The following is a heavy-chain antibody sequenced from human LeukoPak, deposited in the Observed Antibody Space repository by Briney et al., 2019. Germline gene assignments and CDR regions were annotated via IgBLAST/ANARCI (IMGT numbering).Heavy chain of an antibody. CDR2: ISGSGGST. CDR3: AKDLWVTGDAFDI. D-gene: IGHD3-16*01. V-gene: IGHV3-23*01. J-gene: IGHJ3*02. Sequence: PGGSLRLSCVASGFTFSSYGMSWVRQAPGKGLEWVSAISGSGGSTYYADSVKGRFTISRDNSKNTLYLQMNSLRAEDTAVYYCAKDLWVTGDAFDIWGQGTMVTVSS. CDR1: GFTFSSYG.